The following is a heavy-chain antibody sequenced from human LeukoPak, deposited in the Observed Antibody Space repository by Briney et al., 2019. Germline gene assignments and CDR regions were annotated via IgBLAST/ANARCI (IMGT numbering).Heavy chain of an antibody. CDR2: INPNSGGT. V-gene: IGHV1-2*02. D-gene: IGHD3-10*01. J-gene: IGHJ4*02. Sequence: ASVKVSCTASGYTFTGYYMHWVRQAPGQGLEWMGWINPNSGGTNYAQKFQGRVTMTRDTSISTAYMELSRLRSDDTAVYYCARGGMVRRVIMVYWGQGTLVTVSS. CDR3: ARGGMVRRVIMVY. CDR1: GYTFTGYY.